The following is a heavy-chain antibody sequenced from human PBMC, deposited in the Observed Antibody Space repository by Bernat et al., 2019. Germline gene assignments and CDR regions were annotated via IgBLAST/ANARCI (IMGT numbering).Heavy chain of an antibody. CDR3: ARHGVEYSSSYDWFDP. Sequence: QLQLQESGPGLVKPSETLSLICTVSGGSISSSSYYWGWIRQPPGKGLEWIGNVYYSGSTYYSPSLKSRVTISVDTSKNQFSLKLSSVTAADTAVYYCARHGVEYSSSYDWFDPWGQGTLVTVSS. D-gene: IGHD6-6*01. V-gene: IGHV4-39*01. J-gene: IGHJ5*02. CDR1: GGSISSSSYY. CDR2: VYYSGST.